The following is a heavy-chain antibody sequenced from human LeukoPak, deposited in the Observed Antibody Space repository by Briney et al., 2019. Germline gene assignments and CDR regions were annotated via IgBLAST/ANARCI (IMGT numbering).Heavy chain of an antibody. CDR1: GFTFSSYA. J-gene: IGHJ2*01. CDR3: AKDLIGTSYGGNSYWYFDP. V-gene: IGHV3-23*01. D-gene: IGHD4-23*01. CDR2: FSGSGGST. Sequence: GGSLKLPCQASGFTFSSYALSWVRQAPGKGLEGVSAFSGSGGSTYYADSVKGRFTISRDNSKNTLYLQMNSLRAEDTAVYYCAKDLIGTSYGGNSYWYFDPWGRGTLVTVSS.